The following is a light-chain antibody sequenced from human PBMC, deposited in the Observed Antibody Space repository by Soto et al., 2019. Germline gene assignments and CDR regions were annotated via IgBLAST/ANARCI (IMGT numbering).Light chain of an antibody. CDR1: QSVSNY. J-gene: IGKJ4*01. CDR3: QQYGRSPLT. V-gene: IGKV3-20*01. CDR2: HAS. Sequence: EIVLTQSPATLSLSPGERATLSCRASQSVSNYLAWYQQKPGQAPRLLIYHASTRATGIPARFSGGGSGTDFTLTISRLEPAEFAVYYCQQYGRSPLTFGGGTKVDIK.